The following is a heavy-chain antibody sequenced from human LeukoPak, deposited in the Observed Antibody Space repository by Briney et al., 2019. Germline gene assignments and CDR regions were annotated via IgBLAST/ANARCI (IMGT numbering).Heavy chain of an antibody. CDR2: IFYSGCT. V-gene: IGHV4-39*02. D-gene: IGHD3-10*01. Sequence: PSETLSLTCTVPGESISSSSYYSGWVRQPPGKGLEWIGSIFYSGCTYYNPSLKSRVTISVDTSKNQFSLKLSSVTAADAAVYYCARDLIVPVGLTGSGSYSTDYWGQGTLVSVSS. J-gene: IGHJ4*02. CDR1: GESISSSSYY. CDR3: ARDLIVPVGLTGSGSYSTDY.